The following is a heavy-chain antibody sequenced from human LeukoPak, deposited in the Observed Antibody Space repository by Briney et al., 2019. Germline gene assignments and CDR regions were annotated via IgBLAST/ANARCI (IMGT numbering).Heavy chain of an antibody. D-gene: IGHD3-10*01. Sequence: GASVRISCKSSGYTFTGHFIHWVRQAPGQGLEWMGWINPKSGSTNYPQHFQGRIAMTRDTSTSTAYMELSSLRSDDTATYFCARDRADEYSSGSYVSFDPWGRGTLLTVSS. CDR2: INPKSGST. V-gene: IGHV1-2*02. CDR1: GYTFTGHF. J-gene: IGHJ5*02. CDR3: ARDRADEYSSGSYVSFDP.